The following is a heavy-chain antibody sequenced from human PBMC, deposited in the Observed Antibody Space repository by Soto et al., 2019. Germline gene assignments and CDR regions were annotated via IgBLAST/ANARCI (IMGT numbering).Heavy chain of an antibody. CDR3: AREVVVAAADAFDI. CDR1: GFTFSDYY. Sequence: LRLSCAASGFTFSDYYMGWIRQAPGEGLEWVSYISSSGSTIYYADSVKGRFTISRDNAKNSLYLQMSSLRAEDTAVYYCAREVVVAAADAFDIWGQGTMVTVSS. J-gene: IGHJ3*02. D-gene: IGHD2-15*01. CDR2: ISSSGSTI. V-gene: IGHV3-11*01.